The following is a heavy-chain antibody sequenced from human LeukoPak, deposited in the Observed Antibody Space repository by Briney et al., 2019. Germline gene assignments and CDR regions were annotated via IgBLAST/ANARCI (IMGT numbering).Heavy chain of an antibody. J-gene: IGHJ3*02. D-gene: IGHD5/OR15-5a*01. CDR1: GGSISSYY. Sequence: SETLSLTCTVSGGSISSYYWSWIRQPPGKGLEWIGYIYYSGSTNYNPSLKSRVTMSVDTSKNQFSLKLSSVTAADTAVYYCARDLVGLRPPTASNDAFDIWGQGTMVTVSS. V-gene: IGHV4-59*12. CDR3: ARDLVGLRPPTASNDAFDI. CDR2: IYYSGST.